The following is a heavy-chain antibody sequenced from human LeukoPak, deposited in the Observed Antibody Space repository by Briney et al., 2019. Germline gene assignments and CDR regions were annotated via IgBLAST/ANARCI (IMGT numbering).Heavy chain of an antibody. D-gene: IGHD4-11*01. CDR1: GFTFSSYS. V-gene: IGHV3-48*01. CDR2: ISSSSSTI. J-gene: IGHJ4*02. CDR3: ASLTGATVTPTDY. Sequence: GGSLRLSCAASGFTFSSYSMNWVRQAPGKGLEWVSYISSSSSTIYYADSVKGRFTISRDNAKDSLYLQMSSLRAEDTAVYYCASLTGATVTPTDYWGQGTLVTVSS.